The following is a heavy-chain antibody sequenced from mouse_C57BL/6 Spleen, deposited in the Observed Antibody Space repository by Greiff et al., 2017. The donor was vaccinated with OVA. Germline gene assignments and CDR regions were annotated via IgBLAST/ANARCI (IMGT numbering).Heavy chain of an antibody. V-gene: IGHV1-64*01. CDR3: ARENYGSSYWFAY. J-gene: IGHJ3*01. CDR1: GYTFTSYW. CDR2: IHPNSGST. Sequence: QVQLQQPGAELVKPGASVKLSCKASGYTFTSYWMHWVKQRPGQGLEWIGMIHPNSGSTNYNEKFKSKATLTVDKSSSTAYMQLSSLTSEDSAVYYCARENYGSSYWFAYWGKGTLVTVSA. D-gene: IGHD1-1*01.